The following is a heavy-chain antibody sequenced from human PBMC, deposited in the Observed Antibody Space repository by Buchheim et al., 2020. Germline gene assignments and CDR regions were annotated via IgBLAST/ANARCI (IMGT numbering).Heavy chain of an antibody. Sequence: EVQLVESGGGLVQPGGSLRLSCAGSGFTFSIYNMNWVRQAPGQGLEWVSYIDSSSSIIYYAGSVKGGFTISRDNAKNSLNLQMNSLRAEDTAVYYCARASEMTTVTKFDYWGQGTL. CDR3: ARASEMTTVTKFDY. V-gene: IGHV3-48*01. J-gene: IGHJ4*02. D-gene: IGHD4-17*01. CDR1: GFTFSIYN. CDR2: IDSSSSII.